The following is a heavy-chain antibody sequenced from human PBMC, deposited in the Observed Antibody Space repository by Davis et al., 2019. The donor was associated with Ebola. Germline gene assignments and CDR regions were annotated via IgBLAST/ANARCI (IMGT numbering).Heavy chain of an antibody. V-gene: IGHV3-7*03. CDR1: GFTFSYSW. D-gene: IGHD2-2*01. CDR2: IKQDGSEN. CDR3: ARDQGYCSDTSCLLYDYYYMDV. Sequence: PGGSLRLSCAASGFTFSYSWMSWVRQAPGKGLEWVANIKQDGSENYYVDSVKGRFTISRDNAKNSLYLQMNSLRAEDTAVYYCARDQGYCSDTSCLLYDYYYMDVWGKGTTVTVSS. J-gene: IGHJ6*03.